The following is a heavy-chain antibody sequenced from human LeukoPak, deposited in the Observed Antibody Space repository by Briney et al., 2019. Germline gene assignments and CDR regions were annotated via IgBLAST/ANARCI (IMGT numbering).Heavy chain of an antibody. CDR1: GGSVSSYY. CDR2: IYTSGST. J-gene: IGHJ6*03. V-gene: IGHV4-4*07. CDR3: AREKVEETYYYYMDV. Sequence: SETLSLTCTASGGSVSSYYWSWIRQPAGKGLEWIGRIYTSGSTNYNPSLKSRVTMSVDTSKNQFSLKLSSVTAADTAVYYCAREKVEETYYYYMDVWGKGTTVTVSS.